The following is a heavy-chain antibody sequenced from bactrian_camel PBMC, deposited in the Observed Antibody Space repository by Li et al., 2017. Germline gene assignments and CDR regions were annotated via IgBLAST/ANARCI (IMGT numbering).Heavy chain of an antibody. Sequence: HVQLVESGGGSVQAGGSLRLSCAASGNTYSVDCMRWFRQAPGKEREGVAKISSVGSRADYADSVKGRFTISRDNAKNTVYLQMHSLESEDTALYYCATRSRDIVVRLATTPAYNYWGQGTQVTVS. V-gene: IGHV3S1*01. CDR2: ISSVGSRA. CDR3: ATRSRDIVVRLATTPAYNY. CDR1: GNTYSVDC. D-gene: IGHD4*01. J-gene: IGHJ4*01.